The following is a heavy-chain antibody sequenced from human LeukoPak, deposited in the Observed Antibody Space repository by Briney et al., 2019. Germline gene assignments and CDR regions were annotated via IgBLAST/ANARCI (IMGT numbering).Heavy chain of an antibody. Sequence: GGSLRLSCAASGFTFSSYSMSWVRQAPGKGLEWVVNIKQDGSEKNYVGSVKGRFTIARDNAKNSLYLQMNSLRAEDTAVYYCARIPDYYDSSGYYDYWGQGTLVTDSS. V-gene: IGHV3-7*01. CDR3: ARIPDYYDSSGYYDY. CDR2: IKQDGSEK. J-gene: IGHJ4*02. D-gene: IGHD3-22*01. CDR1: GFTFSSYS.